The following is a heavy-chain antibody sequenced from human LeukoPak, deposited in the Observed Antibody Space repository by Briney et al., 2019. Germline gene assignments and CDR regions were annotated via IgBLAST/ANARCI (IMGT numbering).Heavy chain of an antibody. D-gene: IGHD3-22*01. CDR3: ARAKYPTYNYDNSGYYLDY. V-gene: IGHV4-59*01. CDR1: GGSIRSYY. Sequence: SETLSLTCTVAGGSIRSYYWSWIRQPPGKGLEWIGSIYYSGSTTYNPSLRSRVTMSVDTSKMQFSLRLSSVTAADTAVYYCARAKYPTYNYDNSGYYLDYWGQGNLVTVSS. CDR2: IYYSGST. J-gene: IGHJ4*02.